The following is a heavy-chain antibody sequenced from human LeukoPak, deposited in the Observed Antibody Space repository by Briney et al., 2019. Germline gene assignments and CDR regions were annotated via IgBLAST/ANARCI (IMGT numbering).Heavy chain of an antibody. Sequence: GGSLRLSCAASGFNFSSYAMSWVRQAPGKGLEGVANIKQDGSEKYYADPVKGRFTISRDNAQNSVYLQMNSMRAEDTAVYYCARIGYSSSCFDYWGQGTLVTVSS. J-gene: IGHJ4*02. V-gene: IGHV3-7*01. CDR1: GFNFSSYA. CDR3: ARIGYSSSCFDY. CDR2: IKQDGSEK. D-gene: IGHD6-13*01.